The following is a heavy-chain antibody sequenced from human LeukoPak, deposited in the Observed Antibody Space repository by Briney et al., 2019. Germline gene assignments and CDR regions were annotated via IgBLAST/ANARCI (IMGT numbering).Heavy chain of an antibody. CDR2: MNPNSGNT. D-gene: IGHD2-2*01. V-gene: IGHV1-8*01. Sequence: GASVKVSCKAPGYTFTSYDINWVRQATGQGLEWMGWMNPNSGNTGYAQKFQGRVTMTRDTSTSTVYMELSSLRSEDTAVYFCARHLIKDIVVVPATPPSYYMDVWGKGTTVTVSS. CDR3: ARHLIKDIVVVPATPPSYYMDV. J-gene: IGHJ6*03. CDR1: GYTFTSYD.